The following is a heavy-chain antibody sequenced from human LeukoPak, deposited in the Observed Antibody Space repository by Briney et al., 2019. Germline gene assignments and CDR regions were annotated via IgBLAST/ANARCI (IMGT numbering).Heavy chain of an antibody. CDR1: GFTFSSYE. CDR2: ISSSGSTI. V-gene: IGHV3-48*03. Sequence: GGSLRLSCAASGFTFSSYEMNWVRQAPGKGLEWVSYISSSGSTIYYADSVKGRFTISRDNVKNSLYLQMNSLRAEDTAVYYCAREGKYTDAFDIWGQGTMVTVSS. CDR3: AREGKYTDAFDI. J-gene: IGHJ3*02. D-gene: IGHD6-6*01.